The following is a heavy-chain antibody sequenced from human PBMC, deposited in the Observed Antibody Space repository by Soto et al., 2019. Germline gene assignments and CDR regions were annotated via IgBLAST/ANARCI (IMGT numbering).Heavy chain of an antibody. Sequence: QITLKESGPTLVKPTQTLTLTCTLSGFSLSTTTVGVAWIRQPQGKALEWLALIYWDDDRRYIPSLKNRLTITQDTSGVQVVLTMTNIDPVDTATYYCAQVTPFYFRGYYFDYLGPGILVTVSS. CDR3: AQVTPFYFRGYYFDY. CDR1: GFSLSTTTVG. CDR2: IYWDDDR. J-gene: IGHJ4*02. D-gene: IGHD3-9*01. V-gene: IGHV2-5*02.